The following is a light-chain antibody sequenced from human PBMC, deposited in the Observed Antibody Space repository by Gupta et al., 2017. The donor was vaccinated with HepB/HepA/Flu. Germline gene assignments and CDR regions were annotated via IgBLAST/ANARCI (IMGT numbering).Light chain of an antibody. J-gene: IGLJ3*02. CDR3: HSRHTTSSHIWV. CDR1: SLRSYY. V-gene: IGLV3-19*01. CDR2: ANN. Sequence: SSELTQDPAVSVALGQTVRITCQGDSLRSYYASWYQQKPGQAPVLVIYANNNRHSGIPARFSCSTSGNTAALTITTAPEEDEADYYCHSRHTTSSHIWVFGGGTKVTVL.